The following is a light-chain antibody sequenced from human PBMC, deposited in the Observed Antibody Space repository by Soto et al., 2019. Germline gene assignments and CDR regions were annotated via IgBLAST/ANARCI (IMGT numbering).Light chain of an antibody. J-gene: IGKJ1*01. V-gene: IGKV3-20*01. CDR3: HQYGGSTRT. CDR1: QSVTTQ. Sequence: IVLTQSPGTLSLSPGERATLSCRASQSVTTQLAWYQQKPGQAPRLIIHGASSRATGVPDRITGSGSGTDFTLSISRLEPEDFEVYYCHQYGGSTRTFGRGTKVDIX. CDR2: GAS.